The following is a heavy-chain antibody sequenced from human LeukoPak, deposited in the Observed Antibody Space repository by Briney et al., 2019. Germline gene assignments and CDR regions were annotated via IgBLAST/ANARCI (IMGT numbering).Heavy chain of an antibody. D-gene: IGHD3-22*01. CDR2: IYYRGST. CDR3: ARARGARITMIVVVDYFDY. Sequence: PSETLSLTCTVSGRSLSSYYWSWLRQPPGKGLEWIGYIYYRGSTNYNPSLMRRVPISVDPTKNQFSLKLSSVTAADTAVYYCARARGARITMIVVVDYFDYWGQGTLVTVSS. V-gene: IGHV4-59*01. J-gene: IGHJ4*02. CDR1: GRSLSSYY.